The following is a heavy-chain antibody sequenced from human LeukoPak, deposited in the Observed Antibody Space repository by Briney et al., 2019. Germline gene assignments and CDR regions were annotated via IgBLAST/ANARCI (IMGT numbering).Heavy chain of an antibody. V-gene: IGHV3-23*01. D-gene: IGHD1-26*01. CDR3: AKVRGIVGATTVLFDY. CDR1: GFTFSSYA. J-gene: IGHJ4*02. Sequence: GGSLRLSCAASGFTFSSYAMSWVRQAPGNGLEWVSAISGSGGSTYYADSVKGRFTISRDNSKNTLYLQMNSLRAEDTAVYYCAKVRGIVGATTVLFDYWGQGTLVTVSS. CDR2: ISGSGGST.